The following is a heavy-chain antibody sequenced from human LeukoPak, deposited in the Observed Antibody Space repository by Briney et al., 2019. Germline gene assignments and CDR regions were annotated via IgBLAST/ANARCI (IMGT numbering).Heavy chain of an antibody. D-gene: IGHD4-17*01. J-gene: IGHJ4*02. Sequence: GGSLRLSCAASGFTFSSYGMHWVRQAPGKGLEWVAVISYDGSNKYYADSVKSRFTISRDNSKNTLYLQMNSLRAEDTAVYYCAKERLIYGDFLYYFDYWGQGTLVTVSS. CDR2: ISYDGSNK. V-gene: IGHV3-30*18. CDR1: GFTFSSYG. CDR3: AKERLIYGDFLYYFDY.